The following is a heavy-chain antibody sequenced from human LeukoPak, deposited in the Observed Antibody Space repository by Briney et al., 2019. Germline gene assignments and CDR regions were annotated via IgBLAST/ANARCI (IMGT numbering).Heavy chain of an antibody. CDR1: GGSFSGYY. CDR2: INHSGST. Sequence: SETLSLTCAVYGGSFSGYYWSWIRQPPGKGLEWIGEINHSGSTNYNPSLKSRVTISVDTSKNQFSLKLSSVTAADTAVYYCARVPAEGYGSGGYNFPHYYFDYWGQGTLVTVSS. CDR3: ARVPAEGYGSGGYNFPHYYFDY. J-gene: IGHJ4*02. D-gene: IGHD3-10*01. V-gene: IGHV4-34*01.